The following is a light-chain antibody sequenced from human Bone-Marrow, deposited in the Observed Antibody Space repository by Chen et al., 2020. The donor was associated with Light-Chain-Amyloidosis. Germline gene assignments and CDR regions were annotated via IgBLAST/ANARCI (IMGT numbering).Light chain of an antibody. CDR3: SSYTITNTLV. CDR1: SSDVGGDNH. J-gene: IGLJ1*01. Sequence: QSARTQPAPVYGPPGRSITISCTGTSSDVGGDNHVSWYQPHPDNAPKLMIYEVTNRPTWVPDRFSGSKSDTTASLTISGLHTEEAADYCCSSYTITNTLVFGSGTRVTVL. V-gene: IGLV2-14*01. CDR2: EVT.